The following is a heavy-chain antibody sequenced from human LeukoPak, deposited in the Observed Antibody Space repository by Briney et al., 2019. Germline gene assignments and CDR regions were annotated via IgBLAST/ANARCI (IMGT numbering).Heavy chain of an antibody. V-gene: IGHV3-23*01. CDR3: AKARIAAVDAFDI. CDR2: VSGSGAHT. Sequence: PGGSLRLSCAASGFTFSSYAMTWVRQAPGKGLQWVSAVSGSGAHTYYADSMKGRFTISRDNSKNTLYLQMNSLRAEDTAVYYCAKARIAAVDAFDIWGQGTMVTVSS. CDR1: GFTFSSYA. D-gene: IGHD6-13*01. J-gene: IGHJ3*02.